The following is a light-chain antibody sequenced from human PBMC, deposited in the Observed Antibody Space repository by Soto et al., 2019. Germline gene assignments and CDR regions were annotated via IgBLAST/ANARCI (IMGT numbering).Light chain of an antibody. Sequence: EIVLTQSPATLSLSPGDRATLSCRASQSVSNYLAWYQQKPGQAPRLLMYETSKRATVIPARFSGSGSGTDFTLTSSSLEPEDFAVYYCQQRNRWLRTFGHGTKLEIK. V-gene: IGKV3-11*01. CDR3: QQRNRWLRT. CDR2: ETS. J-gene: IGKJ2*01. CDR1: QSVSNY.